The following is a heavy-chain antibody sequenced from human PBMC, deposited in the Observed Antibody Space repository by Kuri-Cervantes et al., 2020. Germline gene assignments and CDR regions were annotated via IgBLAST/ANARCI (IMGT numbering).Heavy chain of an antibody. CDR2: IWSDGSNK. CDR3: ARDREYCSSISCHRGGATDYGMDV. CDR1: GFSLSTYR. J-gene: IGHJ6*02. Sequence: SLRLSPATSGFSLSTYRMHGVRQAPGMGLEWVAVIWSDGSNKYYADSVKGRFTISRDNSKNTLYLQMNSLRAEDTAVYYCARDREYCSSISCHRGGATDYGMDVWGQGTTVTVSS. D-gene: IGHD2-2*01. V-gene: IGHV3-33*01.